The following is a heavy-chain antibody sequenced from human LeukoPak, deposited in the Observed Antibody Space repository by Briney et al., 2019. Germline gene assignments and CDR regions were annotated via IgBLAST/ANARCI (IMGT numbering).Heavy chain of an antibody. Sequence: PGGSLRLSCAASGFTFSSYSMNWVRQAPGKGLEWVSSISSSSSYIYYADSVKGRFTISRDNAKNSLYLQMNSLRAEDTAVYYCARTGGSSEYYFDYWGQGTLVTVSS. V-gene: IGHV3-21*01. CDR3: ARTGGSSEYYFDY. D-gene: IGHD2-15*01. CDR1: GFTFSSYS. J-gene: IGHJ4*02. CDR2: ISSSSSYI.